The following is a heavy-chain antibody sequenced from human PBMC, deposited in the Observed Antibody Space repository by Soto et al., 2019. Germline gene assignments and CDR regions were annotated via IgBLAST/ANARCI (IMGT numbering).Heavy chain of an antibody. CDR1: GFTLSNYA. CDR2: ISDDGDKT. D-gene: IGHD6-6*01. CDR3: ARDRYGSSTLFDY. Sequence: QVQLVESGGGVVQPGRSLRLSCAASGFTLSNYAMHWVRQAPGKGLEWLAVISDDGDKTYYRNSVKGRFTISRDNSNKPLFLQRNGLRPEDTAIYYWARDRYGSSTLFDYWGQGTLVTVSS. V-gene: IGHV3-30-3*01. J-gene: IGHJ4*02.